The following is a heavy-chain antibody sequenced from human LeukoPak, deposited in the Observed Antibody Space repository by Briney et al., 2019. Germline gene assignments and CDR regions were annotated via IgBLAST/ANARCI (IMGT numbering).Heavy chain of an antibody. J-gene: IGHJ4*02. Sequence: PSETLSLTCTVSGDSISSTIYYWSWIRQPAGKGLEWIGRIYTSGSTNYNPSLKSRVTMSVDTSKNQFSLKLSSVTAADTAVYYCARARWEVRGVIIFDYWGQGTLVTVSS. CDR1: GDSISSTIYY. V-gene: IGHV4-61*02. CDR3: ARARWEVRGVIIFDY. D-gene: IGHD3-10*01. CDR2: IYTSGST.